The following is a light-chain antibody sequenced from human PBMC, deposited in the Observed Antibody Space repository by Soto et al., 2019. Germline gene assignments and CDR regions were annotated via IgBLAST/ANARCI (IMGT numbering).Light chain of an antibody. CDR3: QQYNNWPRT. V-gene: IGKV3-15*01. CDR2: GAS. CDR1: QSVGSN. Sequence: EIVMKQSPATLSVSPGERATLSCRASQSVGSNLAWYQQTPGQAPRLLIYGASTRATGIPARFSGSESGADFTLTISSLQSEDFAVYYCQQYNNWPRTFGQGTRLEIK. J-gene: IGKJ5*01.